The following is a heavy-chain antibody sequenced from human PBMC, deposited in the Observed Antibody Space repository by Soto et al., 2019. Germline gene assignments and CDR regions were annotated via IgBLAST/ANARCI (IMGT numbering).Heavy chain of an antibody. CDR1: GFTFSSYA. V-gene: IGHV3-23*01. CDR3: AKDRLSSGSGVRFDP. Sequence: EVQLLESGGDLVQPGGSLRLSCAASGFTFSSYAMSWVRQAPGKGLEWVSDISSGGDNTYYADSVRGRFTISRDNSKNTLYLQMNSLRAEDTAKYYCAKDRLSSGSGVRFDPWGQGTLVIVSS. D-gene: IGHD6-19*01. J-gene: IGHJ5*02. CDR2: ISSGGDNT.